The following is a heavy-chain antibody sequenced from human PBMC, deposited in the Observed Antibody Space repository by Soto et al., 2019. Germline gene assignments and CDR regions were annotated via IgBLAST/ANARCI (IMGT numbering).Heavy chain of an antibody. Sequence: SGTLSLTCAVYGGSFSGYYWSWIRQPPGKGLEWIGEINHSGSTNYNPSLKSRVTISVDTSKNQFSLKLSSVTAADTAVYYCARVGGYYGSGSYPPHYYYYGMDVWGQGTTVTVSS. V-gene: IGHV4-34*01. D-gene: IGHD3-10*01. CDR1: GGSFSGYY. J-gene: IGHJ6*02. CDR2: INHSGST. CDR3: ARVGGYYGSGSYPPHYYYYGMDV.